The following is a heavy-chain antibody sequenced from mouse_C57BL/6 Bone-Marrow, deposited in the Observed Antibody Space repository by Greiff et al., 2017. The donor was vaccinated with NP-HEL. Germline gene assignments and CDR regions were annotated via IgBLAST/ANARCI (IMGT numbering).Heavy chain of an antibody. CDR2: IYPRSGNT. CDR1: GYTFTSYG. V-gene: IGHV1-81*01. D-gene: IGHD2-4*01. CDR3: ARDDYERFAY. Sequence: QVQLQESGAELARPGASVKLSCKASGYTFTSYGISWVKQRTGQGLEWIGEIYPRSGNTYYNEKFKGKATLTADKSSSTAYMELRSLTSEDSAVYFCARDDYERFAYWGQGTLVTVSA. J-gene: IGHJ3*01.